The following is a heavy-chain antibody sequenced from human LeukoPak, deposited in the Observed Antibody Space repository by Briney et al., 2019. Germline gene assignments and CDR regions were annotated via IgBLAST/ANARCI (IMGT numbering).Heavy chain of an antibody. CDR2: ISSSSTYI. CDR3: AKGVNYYGSGSYYKPNPYFDY. J-gene: IGHJ4*02. D-gene: IGHD3-10*01. V-gene: IGHV3-21*04. CDR1: GFTFSSYS. Sequence: PGGSLRLSCAASGFTFSSYSMNWVRQAPGKGLEWVSSISSSSTYIYYTDSLKGRFTISRDNAKNSVYLQMNSLRAEDTAVYYCAKGVNYYGSGSYYKPNPYFDYWGQGTLVTVSS.